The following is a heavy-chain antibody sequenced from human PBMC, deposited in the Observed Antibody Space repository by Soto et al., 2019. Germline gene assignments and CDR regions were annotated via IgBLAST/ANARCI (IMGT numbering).Heavy chain of an antibody. CDR1: GYTFTSYY. CDR2: INPSGGST. CDR3: AREHDFAYYYYYGMDV. V-gene: IGHV1-46*01. J-gene: IGHJ6*02. Sequence: ASVKVSCKSSGYTFTSYYMHWVRQAPGQGLEWMGIINPSGGSTSYAQKFQGRVTMTRDTSTSTVYMELSSPRSEDTAVYYCAREHDFAYYYYYGMDVWGQGTTVTVSS. D-gene: IGHD3-3*01.